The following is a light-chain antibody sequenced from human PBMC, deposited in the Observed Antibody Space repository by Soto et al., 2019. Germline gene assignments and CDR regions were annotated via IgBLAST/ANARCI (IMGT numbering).Light chain of an antibody. CDR3: RQYTNWPPIT. J-gene: IGKJ5*01. CDR1: QSVGSN. CDR2: GSS. V-gene: IGKV3-15*01. Sequence: EILLTQSPATLPVSPGERATLSCRASQSVGSNLAWFQQKPGQAPRLLIYGSSTRATGVPARFSGSGSGADFTLTISNLQSEDFAVYYCRQYTNWPPITFGQGTRLEI.